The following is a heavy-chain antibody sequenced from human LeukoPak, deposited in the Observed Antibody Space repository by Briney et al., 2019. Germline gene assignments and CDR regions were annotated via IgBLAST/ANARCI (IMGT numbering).Heavy chain of an antibody. D-gene: IGHD2-2*01. CDR3: ASRDIGVVPAVSSAYYYYGMDV. Sequence: GASVKVSCKASGYTFTSYDINWVRQATGQGLEWMGWMNPNSGNTGYAQKFQGRVTMTRNTSISTAYMELSSLRSEDTAVYYCASRDIGVVPAVSSAYYYYGMDVWGQGTTVTVSS. J-gene: IGHJ6*02. CDR1: GYTFTSYD. CDR2: MNPNSGNT. V-gene: IGHV1-8*01.